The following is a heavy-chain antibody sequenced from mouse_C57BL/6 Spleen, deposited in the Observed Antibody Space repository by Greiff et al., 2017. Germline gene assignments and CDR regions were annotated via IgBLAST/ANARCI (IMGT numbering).Heavy chain of an antibody. Sequence: QVQLQQPGAELMKPGASVKLSCKASGYTFTSYWMQWVKQRPGQGLEWIGEIDPSDSYTNYNQKFKGKATLTVDTSSSTAYMQLSSLTSEDSAVYYCARRGYYYGSSLYAMDYWGQGTSVTVSS. J-gene: IGHJ4*01. CDR1: GYTFTSYW. CDR3: ARRGYYYGSSLYAMDY. D-gene: IGHD1-1*01. V-gene: IGHV1-50*01. CDR2: IDPSDSYT.